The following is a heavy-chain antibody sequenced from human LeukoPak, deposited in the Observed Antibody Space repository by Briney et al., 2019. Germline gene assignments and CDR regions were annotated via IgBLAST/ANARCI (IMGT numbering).Heavy chain of an antibody. Sequence: GGSLRLSCAASGFTFDDYAMHWVRQAPGKGLEWVSGISWNSGSIGYADSVKGRFTISRDTSKNTLYLQMNSLRAEDTAVYYCASAAPISEYTYAYDYWGQGTLVTVSS. V-gene: IGHV3-9*01. CDR2: ISWNSGSI. D-gene: IGHD5-18*01. CDR3: ASAAPISEYTYAYDY. J-gene: IGHJ4*02. CDR1: GFTFDDYA.